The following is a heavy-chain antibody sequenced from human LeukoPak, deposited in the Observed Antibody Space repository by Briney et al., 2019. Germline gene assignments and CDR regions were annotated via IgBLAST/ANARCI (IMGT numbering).Heavy chain of an antibody. Sequence: GGSLRLSCAASGFTFSSYAMSWVRQAPGKGLEWVSAISGSGGSTYYADSVKGRFTISRDNSKNTLYLQMNSLRAEDTAVYYCAKSNRYCSGGSCFDNWFDPWGQGTLVTVSS. CDR3: AKSNRYCSGGSCFDNWFDP. J-gene: IGHJ5*02. CDR1: GFTFSSYA. V-gene: IGHV3-23*01. CDR2: ISGSGGST. D-gene: IGHD2-15*01.